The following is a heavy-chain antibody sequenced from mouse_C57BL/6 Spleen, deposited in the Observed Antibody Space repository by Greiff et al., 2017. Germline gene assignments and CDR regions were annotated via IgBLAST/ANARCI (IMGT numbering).Heavy chain of an antibody. J-gene: IGHJ2*01. Sequence: VQLQQPGAELVKPGASVKMSCKASGYTFTSYWITWVKQRPGQGLEWIGDIYPGSGSTNYNGKFKSKATLTVDTSSSTAYMQLSSLTSEDSAVYYCAKRGGYGSSYFDYWGQGTTLTVSS. V-gene: IGHV1-55*01. CDR1: GYTFTSYW. D-gene: IGHD1-1*01. CDR2: IYPGSGST. CDR3: AKRGGYGSSYFDY.